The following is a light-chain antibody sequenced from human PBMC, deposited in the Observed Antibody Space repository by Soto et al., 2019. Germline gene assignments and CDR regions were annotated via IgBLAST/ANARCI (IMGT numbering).Light chain of an antibody. V-gene: IGKV3-15*01. CDR3: QQYDKWPGT. Sequence: EIVLTQSPGTLSLSPGERATLSCRASQSVGNDLAWYQQKVGQAPRLLIYGASTRATGIPARFSGSGSGTEFTLTISSLQSEDSAVYYCQQYDKWPGTFGQGTKVDI. CDR1: QSVGND. J-gene: IGKJ1*01. CDR2: GAS.